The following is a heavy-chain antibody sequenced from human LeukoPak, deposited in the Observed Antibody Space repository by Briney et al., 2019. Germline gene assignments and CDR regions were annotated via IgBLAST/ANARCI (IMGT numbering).Heavy chain of an antibody. D-gene: IGHD3-22*01. J-gene: IGHJ3*02. CDR2: MNPNSGNT. CDR3: AKDRRGSGWAFDI. CDR1: GYTFTSYD. Sequence: ASVKVSCKASGYTFTSYDINWVRQATGQGLEWMGWMNPNSGNTGYAQKFQGRVTMTRNTSISTAYMELSSLRSEDTAVYYCAKDRRGSGWAFDIWGQGTMVTVSS. V-gene: IGHV1-8*01.